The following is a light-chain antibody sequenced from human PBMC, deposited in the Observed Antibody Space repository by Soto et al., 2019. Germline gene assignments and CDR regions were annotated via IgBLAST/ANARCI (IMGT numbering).Light chain of an antibody. Sequence: DIQMTQSPSSLSASVGDRVTITCRASQNIDTYLNWYQQKPGKAPNLLLYAASSLQSGVPSRFSGSGAGTDFTLTISSLQPEDFATYYCQQSYSTPYTFGQGTKLEIK. V-gene: IGKV1-39*01. CDR3: QQSYSTPYT. CDR1: QNIDTY. J-gene: IGKJ2*01. CDR2: AAS.